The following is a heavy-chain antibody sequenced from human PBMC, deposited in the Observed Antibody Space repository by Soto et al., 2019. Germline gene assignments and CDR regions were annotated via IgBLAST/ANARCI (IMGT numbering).Heavy chain of an antibody. CDR3: HLGELSLWGSDAFDI. CDR2: MNPNSGNT. CDR1: GYTFTSYD. V-gene: IGHV1-8*01. J-gene: IGHJ3*02. D-gene: IGHD3-16*02. Sequence: QVQLVQSGADVKKPGASVNVSCKASGYTFTSYDINWVLQATGQGLEWMGWMNPNSGNTGYAQKFQGRVTMTRNTSISTAYMELRSLRSEDTALYYCHLGELSLWGSDAFDIWGQGTMVTVSS.